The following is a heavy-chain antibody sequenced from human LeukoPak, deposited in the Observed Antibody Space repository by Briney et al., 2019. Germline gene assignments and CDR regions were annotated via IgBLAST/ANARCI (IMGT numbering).Heavy chain of an antibody. V-gene: IGHV4-31*03. D-gene: IGHD3-9*01. J-gene: IGHJ5*02. CDR3: AREILTGYSRWFDP. CDR2: IYYSGST. Sequence: SETLSLTCTVSGDSISSGGYYWSWIRQHPGKGLEWIGYIYYSGSTYYNPSLKSRVTISVDTSKNQFSLKLSSVTAADTAVYYCAREILTGYSRWFDPWGQGTLVTVSS. CDR1: GDSISSGGYY.